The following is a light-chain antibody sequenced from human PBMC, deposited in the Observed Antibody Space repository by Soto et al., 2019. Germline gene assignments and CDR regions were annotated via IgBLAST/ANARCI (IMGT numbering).Light chain of an antibody. V-gene: IGKV1-5*01. CDR3: QQLFDSPIT. CDR1: QTISSW. CDR2: DAS. J-gene: IGKJ5*01. Sequence: DIQMTQSPSTLSGSVGDRVTITCRASQTISSWLAWYQQKPGKAPKVLIFDASSLESGVPSRFSGSGSATEFTLTISSLQPDDFATYYCQQLFDSPITFGQGTRLEIK.